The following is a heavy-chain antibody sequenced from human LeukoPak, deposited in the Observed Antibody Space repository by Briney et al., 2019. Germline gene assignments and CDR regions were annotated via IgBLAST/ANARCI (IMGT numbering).Heavy chain of an antibody. D-gene: IGHD3-9*01. J-gene: IGHJ4*02. Sequence: GGSLRLSCAASGFTFDDYAKHWVRQAPGKGLKWVSLISWDGGSTYYADSVKGRFTISRDNSKNSLYLQMNSLRAEDTALYYCAKEQTGYHDYWGQGTLVTVSS. CDR1: GFTFDDYA. V-gene: IGHV3-43D*03. CDR3: AKEQTGYHDY. CDR2: ISWDGGST.